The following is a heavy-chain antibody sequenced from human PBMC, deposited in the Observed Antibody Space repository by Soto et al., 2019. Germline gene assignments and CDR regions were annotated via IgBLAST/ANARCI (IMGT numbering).Heavy chain of an antibody. Sequence: KTGGSLKLYCTDPGFPFNNYGSNWVRQAPGKGLEWVSSISKSDYTYYSDSVKGRFAISRDNDKRSVSLKMNTLRVEDTAVYYCAREDSIIIADVSDFWGQGTMVTVSS. CDR1: GFPFNNYG. CDR3: AREDSIIIADVSDF. CDR2: ISKSDYT. J-gene: IGHJ4*02. D-gene: IGHD3-22*01. V-gene: IGHV3-21*01.